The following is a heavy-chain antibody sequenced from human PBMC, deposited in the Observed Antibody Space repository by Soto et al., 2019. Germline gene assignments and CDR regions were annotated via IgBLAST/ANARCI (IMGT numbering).Heavy chain of an antibody. Sequence: LRLSCAASGFTFSSYAMSWVRQAQGKGLEWVSAISGSGGSTYYADSVKGRFTISRDNSKNTLYLQMNSLRAEDTAVYYCALEYSSSSRAYYYYYGMDVWGQGXTVTVYS. J-gene: IGHJ6*02. CDR1: GFTFSSYA. D-gene: IGHD6-6*01. CDR3: ALEYSSSSRAYYYYYGMDV. CDR2: ISGSGGST. V-gene: IGHV3-23*01.